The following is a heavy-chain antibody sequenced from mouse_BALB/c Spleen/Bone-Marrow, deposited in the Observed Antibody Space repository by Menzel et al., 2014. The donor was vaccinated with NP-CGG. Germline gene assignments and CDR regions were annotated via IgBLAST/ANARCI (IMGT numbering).Heavy chain of an antibody. CDR2: INPSXGGT. CDR1: GYTFTSYY. D-gene: IGHD2-3*01. V-gene: IGHV1S81*02. J-gene: IGHJ1*01. Sequence: QVQLQQSGAELVKPGASXKLSCKASGYTFTSYYMYWVKQRPGQGLEWIGEINPSXGGTNFNEKFKSKATLTVDKSSSTAYMXLXXLXSEDSAVYYCTXSXGYYVPHWYFDVWGAGXTVTVSS. CDR3: TXSXGYYVPHWYFDV.